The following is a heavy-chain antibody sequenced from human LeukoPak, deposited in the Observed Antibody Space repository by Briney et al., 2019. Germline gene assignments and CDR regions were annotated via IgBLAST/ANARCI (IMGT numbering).Heavy chain of an antibody. D-gene: IGHD3-9*01. V-gene: IGHV3-48*03. J-gene: IGHJ4*02. CDR3: ARDFSGFIDS. CDR2: ISSSGSTI. CDR1: GFIFSNYE. Sequence: PGGSLRLSCAASGFIFSNYEMIWVRQAPGKGLEWVSYISSSGSTINYADSVKGRFTISRDNAKSSLYLQMNSLRAEGTAVYYCARDFSGFIDSCGQGALVTVSS.